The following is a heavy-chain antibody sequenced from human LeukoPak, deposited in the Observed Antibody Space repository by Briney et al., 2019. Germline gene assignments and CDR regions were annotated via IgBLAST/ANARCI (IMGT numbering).Heavy chain of an antibody. CDR3: VRGGDGDRRDFDF. CDR1: GYTFTGYY. D-gene: IGHD5-24*01. Sequence: ASVKVSCKASGYTFTGYYMHWVRQAPGQGLEWMGWINPNSGGTNYAQKFQGRVTMTRGTSGSTVYMELNRLRSDDTAVYYCVRGGDGDRRDFDFWGQGTLVTVSS. J-gene: IGHJ4*02. V-gene: IGHV1-2*02. CDR2: INPNSGGT.